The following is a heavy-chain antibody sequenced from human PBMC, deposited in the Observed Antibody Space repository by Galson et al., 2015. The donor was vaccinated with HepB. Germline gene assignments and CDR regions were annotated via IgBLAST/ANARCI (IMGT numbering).Heavy chain of an antibody. D-gene: IGHD3-9*01. CDR2: INPSGGST. CDR1: GYTFTSYY. CDR3: ARDTPTYYDILTGYYRGDY. J-gene: IGHJ4*02. Sequence: SVKVSCKASGYTFTSYYMHWVRQAPGQGLEWMGIINPSGGSTSYAQKFQGRVTMTRDTSTSTVYMELSSLRSEDTAVYYCARDTPTYYDILTGYYRGDYWGQGTLVTVSS. V-gene: IGHV1-46*01.